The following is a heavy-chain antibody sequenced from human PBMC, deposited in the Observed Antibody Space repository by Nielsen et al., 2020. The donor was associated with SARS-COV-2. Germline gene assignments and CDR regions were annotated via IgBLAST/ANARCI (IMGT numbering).Heavy chain of an antibody. Sequence: ASVKVSCKASGYTFTGYYMHWVRQAPGQGLEWMGWINPNSGGTNYAQKFQGWVTMTRDTSISTAYMELSRLRSDDTAVYYCARGGGIYSNYAVYYYGMDVWGQGTTVTVSS. CDR2: INPNSGGT. D-gene: IGHD4-11*01. V-gene: IGHV1-2*04. J-gene: IGHJ6*02. CDR3: ARGGGIYSNYAVYYYGMDV. CDR1: GYTFTGYY.